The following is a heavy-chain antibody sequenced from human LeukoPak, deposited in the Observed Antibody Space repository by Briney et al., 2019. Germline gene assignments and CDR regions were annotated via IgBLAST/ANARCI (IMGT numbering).Heavy chain of an antibody. Sequence: GGPLRLSCAASGFTVSSNYMNWVRQAPGKGLEWVSVIYSGGNTYHADSVKGRFTISRDSSKNTVYLQMNSLRAEDTAVYYCARAPLSPYHYDPQRPKGYFDYWGQGTLVTVSS. J-gene: IGHJ4*02. CDR3: ARAPLSPYHYDPQRPKGYFDY. CDR2: IYSGGNT. CDR1: GFTVSSNY. D-gene: IGHD3-22*01. V-gene: IGHV3-66*01.